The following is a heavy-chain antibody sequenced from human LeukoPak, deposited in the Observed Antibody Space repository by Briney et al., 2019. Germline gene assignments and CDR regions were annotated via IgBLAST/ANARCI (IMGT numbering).Heavy chain of an antibody. Sequence: QPGRSLRLSCTASGFTFSSYPMHWVRQAPGKGLEWVAVIGYNGVNKFYTDSVKGRFTISRDNSKNTLYLQMNSLRAEDTAVYYCAKLVGQWLVPNRHWFDPWGQGPLVTVSS. CDR3: AKLVGQWLVPNRHWFDP. D-gene: IGHD6-19*01. J-gene: IGHJ5*02. CDR2: IGYNGVNK. CDR1: GFTFSSYP. V-gene: IGHV3-30*18.